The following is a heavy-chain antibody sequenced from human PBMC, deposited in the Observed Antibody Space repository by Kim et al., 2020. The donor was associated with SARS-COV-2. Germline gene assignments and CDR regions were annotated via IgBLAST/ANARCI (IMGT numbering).Heavy chain of an antibody. V-gene: IGHV3-30*04. J-gene: IGHJ4*02. Sequence: GGSLRLSCVTSGLYVIHWVRQAPGKGLEWVAAMSFDGFSKYFADSVKGRFTISRDDSRNTVWLQLNNLRDDDSAMYYCATEGGNRGGCGYFDYWSQGTLV. CDR2: MSFDGFSK. CDR1: GLYV. D-gene: IGHD7-27*01. CDR3: ATEGGNRGGCGYFDY.